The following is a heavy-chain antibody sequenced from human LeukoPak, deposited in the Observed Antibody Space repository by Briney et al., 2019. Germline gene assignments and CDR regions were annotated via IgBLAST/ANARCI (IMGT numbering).Heavy chain of an antibody. CDR2: FDPEDGET. Sequence: ASVKVSCKVSGYTLTELSMHWVRQAPGKGVEWMGGFDPEDGETIYAQKFQGRVTITEDTSTDTAYMELSSLRSEDTAVYYCATGNVVVPAAVLTWGQGTLVTVSS. CDR3: ATGNVVVPAAVLT. V-gene: IGHV1-24*01. D-gene: IGHD2-2*01. J-gene: IGHJ5*02. CDR1: GYTLTELS.